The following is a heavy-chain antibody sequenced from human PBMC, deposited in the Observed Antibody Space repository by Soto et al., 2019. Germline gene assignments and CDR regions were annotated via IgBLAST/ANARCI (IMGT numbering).Heavy chain of an antibody. CDR2: ISGSGGST. D-gene: IGHD3-10*01. Sequence: EVQLLESGGGLVQPGGSLRLSCAASGFTFSSYAMSWVRQAPGKGLEWVSAISGSGGSTYYADSVKGRFTISRDNSKNTLYLQMNSLRAEDTAVYYCAKPRTPKRGIGGGGNDYWGQGTLVTVSS. CDR3: AKPRTPKRGIGGGGNDY. J-gene: IGHJ4*02. CDR1: GFTFSSYA. V-gene: IGHV3-23*01.